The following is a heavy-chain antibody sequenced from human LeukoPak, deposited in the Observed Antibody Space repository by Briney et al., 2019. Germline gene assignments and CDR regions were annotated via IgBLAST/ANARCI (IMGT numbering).Heavy chain of an antibody. CDR2: ISYDGSNK. CDR1: GFTFSSYA. Sequence: GRSLRLSCAASGFTFSSYAMHWVRQAPGKGLEWVAVISYDGSNKYYADSVKGRFTISRDNSKNTLYLQMNSLRTEDTAVYYCASFLEWTHYYYYGMDVWGQGTTVTVSS. J-gene: IGHJ6*02. D-gene: IGHD3-3*01. CDR3: ASFLEWTHYYYYGMDV. V-gene: IGHV3-30-3*01.